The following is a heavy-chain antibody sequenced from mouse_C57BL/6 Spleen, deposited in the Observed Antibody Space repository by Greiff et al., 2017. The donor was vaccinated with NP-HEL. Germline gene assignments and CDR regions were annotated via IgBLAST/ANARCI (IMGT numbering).Heavy chain of an antibody. Sequence: EVKLMESGGGLVKPGGSLKLSCAASGFTFSSYAMSWVRQTPEKRLEWVATISDGGSYTYYPDNVKGRFTISRDNAKNNLYLQMSHLKSEDTAMYYCARRDGPFAYWGQGTLVTVSA. CDR1: GFTFSSYA. V-gene: IGHV5-4*03. J-gene: IGHJ3*01. D-gene: IGHD2-3*01. CDR2: ISDGGSYT. CDR3: ARRDGPFAY.